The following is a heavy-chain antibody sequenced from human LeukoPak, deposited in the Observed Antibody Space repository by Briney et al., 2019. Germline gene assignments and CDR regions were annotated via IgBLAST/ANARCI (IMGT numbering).Heavy chain of an antibody. CDR2: ISGSGGST. D-gene: IGHD2-2*01. V-gene: IGHV3-23*01. Sequence: GGSLRLSCAASGFTFSSYAMSWVRQAPGKGLEWVSAISGSGGSTYYADSVKGRFTISRDNSKNTLYLQMNSLRAEDTAVYYCARVLAHCSSTSCYSGPGYYGMDVWGQGTTVTVSS. CDR1: GFTFSSYA. CDR3: ARVLAHCSSTSCYSGPGYYGMDV. J-gene: IGHJ6*02.